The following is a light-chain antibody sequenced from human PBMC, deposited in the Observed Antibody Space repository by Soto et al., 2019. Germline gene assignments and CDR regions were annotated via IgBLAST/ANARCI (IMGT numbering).Light chain of an antibody. J-gene: IGLJ1*01. Sequence: QSALAQPASVSGSPGQSITVSCTGTSNDVGTYNLVSWYQQHPGKAPKLIIFEGFKRPSGVSNRFSGSKSGNTASLTISGLQAEDEADYYCSSYAGSTTYVFGTGTKVTVL. CDR2: EGF. CDR1: SNDVGTYNL. V-gene: IGLV2-23*01. CDR3: SSYAGSTTYV.